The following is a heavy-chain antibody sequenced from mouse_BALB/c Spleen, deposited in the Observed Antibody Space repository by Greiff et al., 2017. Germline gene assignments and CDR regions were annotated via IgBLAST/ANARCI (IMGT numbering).Heavy chain of an antibody. J-gene: IGHJ1*01. CDR3: ARLYFDV. Sequence: QVQLQQSGAELVKPGASVKLSCKASGYTFTSYWMHWVKQRPGQGLEWIGEINPSNGRTNYNEKFKSKATLTVDKSSSTAYMQLSSLTSEDSAVYYCARLYFDVWGAGTTVTVSS. CDR2: INPSNGRT. CDR1: GYTFTSYW. V-gene: IGHV1S81*02.